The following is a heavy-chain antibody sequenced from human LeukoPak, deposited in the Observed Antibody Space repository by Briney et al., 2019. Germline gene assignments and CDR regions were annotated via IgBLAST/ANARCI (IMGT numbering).Heavy chain of an antibody. V-gene: IGHV3-33*01. D-gene: IGHD6-13*01. CDR2: IWHDGSNK. J-gene: IGHJ4*02. CDR1: GFIFSSYG. Sequence: GRSVRLSCAASGFIFSSYGMHWVRQAPGKGLEWVAVIWHDGSNKYYADSVKGRFTISRDNSKNTLYLQMNSLRGEDTAVYYCARGSYTSSWYGVFDYWGQGTLVTVSS. CDR3: ARGSYTSSWYGVFDY.